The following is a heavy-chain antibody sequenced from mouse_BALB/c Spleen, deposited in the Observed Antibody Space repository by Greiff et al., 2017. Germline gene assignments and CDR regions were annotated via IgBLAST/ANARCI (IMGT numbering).Heavy chain of an antibody. J-gene: IGHJ3*01. CDR3: ARDDGYYL. V-gene: IGHV5-6-5*01. Sequence: EVQRVESGGGLVKPGGSLKLSCAASGFTFSSYAMSWVRQTPEKRLEWVASISSGGSTYYPDSVKGRFTISRDNARNILYLQMSSLRSEDTAMYYCARDDGYYLWGQGTLVTVSA. CDR1: GFTFSSYA. D-gene: IGHD2-3*01. CDR2: ISSGGST.